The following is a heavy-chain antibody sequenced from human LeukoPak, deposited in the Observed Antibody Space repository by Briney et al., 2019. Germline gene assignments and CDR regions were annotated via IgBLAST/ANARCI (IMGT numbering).Heavy chain of an antibody. D-gene: IGHD2-15*01. J-gene: IGHJ4*02. CDR3: AKGYCSGSNCYSRFDY. Sequence: PGRSLRLSCAASGFTFSSFAMSWVRQTPGEGLEWVSAISGSGGSTFYADSVKGRFTISRDNSKNTLFLQINSLRAEDTAVYYCAKGYCSGSNCYSRFDYWGQGTLVTVSS. CDR2: ISGSGGST. V-gene: IGHV3-23*01. CDR1: GFTFSSFA.